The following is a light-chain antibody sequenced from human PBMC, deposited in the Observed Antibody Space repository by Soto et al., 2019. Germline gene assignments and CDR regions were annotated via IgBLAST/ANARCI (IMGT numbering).Light chain of an antibody. CDR3: SSFTCIREV. J-gene: IGLJ1*01. CDR2: DVS. V-gene: IGLV2-14*01. CDR1: SSDVGGYNY. Sequence: QSVLTQPASVSGSPGQSITISCTGTSSDVGGYNYVSWYQQHPGKAPKLMIYDVSNRPSGVSNRFSGSKSGNTASLTISGLQADDESYDYCSSFTCIREVFGTGTNFAVL.